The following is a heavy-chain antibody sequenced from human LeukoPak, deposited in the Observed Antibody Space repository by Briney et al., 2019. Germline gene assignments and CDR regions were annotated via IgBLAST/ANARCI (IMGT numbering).Heavy chain of an antibody. CDR1: GGSISSYY. J-gene: IGHJ5*02. V-gene: IGHV4-4*07. CDR3: ASSSWGNNWFDP. Sequence: SETLSLTCTVSGGSISSYYWSWIRQPAGKGLEWIGRIYTSGSTNYNPSLKSRVTISVATSKNQFSLKLSSVTAADTAVYYCASSSWGNNWFDPWGQGTLVTVSS. D-gene: IGHD6-13*01. CDR2: IYTSGST.